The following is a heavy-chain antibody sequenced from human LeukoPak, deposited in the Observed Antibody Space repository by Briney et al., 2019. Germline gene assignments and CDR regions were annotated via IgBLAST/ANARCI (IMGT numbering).Heavy chain of an antibody. CDR1: GFTVSSNY. J-gene: IGHJ4*02. Sequence: GGSLRLSCAASGFTVSSNYMSWVRQAPGKGLEWVSVIYSGGSTYYADSVKGRFTISRDNSKNTLYLQMNSLRAEDTAVYYCAVHYYDILTGYYNFDYWGQGTLVTVSS. D-gene: IGHD3-9*01. V-gene: IGHV3-66*04. CDR3: AVHYYDILTGYYNFDY. CDR2: IYSGGST.